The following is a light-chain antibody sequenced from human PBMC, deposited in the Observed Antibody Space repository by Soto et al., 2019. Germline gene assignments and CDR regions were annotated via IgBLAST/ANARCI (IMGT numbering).Light chain of an antibody. V-gene: IGKV1-5*03. CDR2: KAS. CDR1: QSISSW. CDR3: QQCNSYPYT. Sequence: DIPMTQSPSTLSASVGDRVTITCRASQSISSWLAWYQQKPGKAPKVLIYKASSLESGVPSRFSGSGSGTEFTLTISSLQPDDFATYYCQQCNSYPYTFGQGTKLEIK. J-gene: IGKJ2*01.